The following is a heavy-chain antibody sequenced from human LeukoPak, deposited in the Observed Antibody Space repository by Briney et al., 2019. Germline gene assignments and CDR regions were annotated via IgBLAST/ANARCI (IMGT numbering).Heavy chain of an antibody. CDR2: INWNGGST. V-gene: IGHV3-20*04. CDR3: ARGGYYYDSSGYYYGGVRYFDY. J-gene: IGHJ4*02. CDR1: GFTFSSYA. Sequence: GGSLRLSCAASGFTFSSYAMSWVRQAPGKGLEWVSGINWNGGSTGYADSVKGRFTISRDNAKNSLYLQMNNLRAEDTALYYCARGGYYYDSSGYYYGGVRYFDYWGQGTLVTVSS. D-gene: IGHD3-22*01.